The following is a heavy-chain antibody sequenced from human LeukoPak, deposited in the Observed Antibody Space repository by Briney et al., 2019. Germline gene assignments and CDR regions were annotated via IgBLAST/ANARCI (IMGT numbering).Heavy chain of an antibody. Sequence: ASVTVSCTTSGYIFANFGIVWVRQAPGRGLEWVGWTSTNSENTRSAQNLKDRVTLTTDTATGTAYMDLRNLRSDDTATYFCARRLYGSGRPADYWGRGTLVTVSS. D-gene: IGHD3-10*01. CDR2: TSTNSENT. V-gene: IGHV1-18*01. J-gene: IGHJ4*02. CDR1: GYIFANFG. CDR3: ARRLYGSGRPADY.